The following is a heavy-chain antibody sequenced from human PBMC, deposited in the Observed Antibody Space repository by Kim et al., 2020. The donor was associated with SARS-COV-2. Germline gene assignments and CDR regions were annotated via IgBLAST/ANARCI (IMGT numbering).Heavy chain of an antibody. J-gene: IGHJ6*02. CDR3: ARDGRIVWFGESCMDV. D-gene: IGHD3-10*01. Sequence: GGSLRLSCAASGFTFSSYSMNWVRQAPGKGLEWVSSISSSSSYIYYADSVKGRFTISRDNAKNSLYLQMNSLRAEDTAVYYCARDGRIVWFGESCMDVWGQGTTVTVSS. CDR1: GFTFSSYS. CDR2: ISSSSSYI. V-gene: IGHV3-21*01.